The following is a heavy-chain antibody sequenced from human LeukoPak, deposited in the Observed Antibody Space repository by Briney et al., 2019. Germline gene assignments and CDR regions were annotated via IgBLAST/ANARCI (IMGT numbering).Heavy chain of an antibody. CDR1: GYTFSDYN. Sequence: ASVKVSCKASGYTFSDYNMHWVRQAPGQGLEWMGRINRNSGGTIYAQKFQGRVTITADESTSTAYMELSSLRSEDTAVYYCAREEIDSSGYYYYIDYWGQGTLVTVSS. CDR3: AREEIDSSGYYYYIDY. D-gene: IGHD3-22*01. V-gene: IGHV1-2*06. CDR2: INRNSGGT. J-gene: IGHJ4*02.